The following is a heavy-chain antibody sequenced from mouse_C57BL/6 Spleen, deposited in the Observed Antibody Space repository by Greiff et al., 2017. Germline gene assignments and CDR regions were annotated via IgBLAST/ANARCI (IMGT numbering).Heavy chain of an antibody. V-gene: IGHV10-3*01. CDR3: VGERFRFDY. J-gene: IGHJ2*01. CDR2: ISSKSSNYAT. CDR1: GFTFNTYA. Sequence: EMQLVESGGGLVQPKGSLKLSCAASGFTFNTYAMHWVSQAPGTGLEWVARISSKSSNYATYYDGSVKDRFTISRADSQSMLSLQMNNLKTEDTAMYYCVGERFRFDYWGQGTTLTVSS.